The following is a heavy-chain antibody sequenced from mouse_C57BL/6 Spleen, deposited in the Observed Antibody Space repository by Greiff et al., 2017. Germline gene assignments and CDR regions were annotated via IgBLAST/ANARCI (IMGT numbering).Heavy chain of an antibody. CDR1: GFTFSSYA. D-gene: IGHD1-1*01. Sequence: EVQLQESGGGLVKPGGSLKLSCAASGFTFSSYAMSWVRQTPEKRLEWVATISDGGSYTYYPDNVKGRFTISRDNAKNNLYLQMSHLKSEDTAMYYCARDPPNYYGSPYYFDYWGQGTTLTVSS. V-gene: IGHV5-4*01. J-gene: IGHJ2*01. CDR3: ARDPPNYYGSPYYFDY. CDR2: ISDGGSYT.